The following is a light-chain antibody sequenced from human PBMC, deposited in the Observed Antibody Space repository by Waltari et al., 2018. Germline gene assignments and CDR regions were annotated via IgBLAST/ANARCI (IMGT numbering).Light chain of an antibody. J-gene: IGKJ1*01. CDR3: QQYYTYSLWA. Sequence: DIQMTQSPSTLSASVGDRVTFTCRASESIGTSLAWYQQKSGKAPKLLIYHASTLEGGVPSRFSGSGSGTDFTLTISSLQPDDFATYFCQQYYTYSLWAFGQGTKLEI. CDR1: ESIGTS. CDR2: HAS. V-gene: IGKV1-5*01.